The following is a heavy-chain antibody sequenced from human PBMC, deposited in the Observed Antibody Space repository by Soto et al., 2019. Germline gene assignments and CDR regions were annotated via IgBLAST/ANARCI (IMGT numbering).Heavy chain of an antibody. CDR3: ARGGGLDD. Sequence: QVQLVQSGAEVKKPGASVKVSCKASGYSFTSFPIHWVRQAPGQGLECMGWINAANGYTRYSQKFQGRVTITRDTSATTAYMDLSSLTSEAPAVYYCARGGGLDDWGQGTLITVSS. J-gene: IGHJ4*02. D-gene: IGHD3-10*01. V-gene: IGHV1-3*01. CDR2: INAANGYT. CDR1: GYSFTSFP.